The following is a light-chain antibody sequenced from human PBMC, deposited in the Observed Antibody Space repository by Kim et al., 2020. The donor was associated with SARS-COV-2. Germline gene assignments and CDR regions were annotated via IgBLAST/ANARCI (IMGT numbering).Light chain of an antibody. Sequence: GKPVTISCTGTSSDVGGYNYVSWYQHHPGKAPKLMIFEVSERPSGVPDRFSGSKSGNTASLTVSGLQAEDEADYYCSSYAGKNDIVFGGGTKLTVL. CDR3: SSYAGKNDIV. CDR1: SSDVGGYNY. V-gene: IGLV2-8*01. J-gene: IGLJ3*02. CDR2: EVS.